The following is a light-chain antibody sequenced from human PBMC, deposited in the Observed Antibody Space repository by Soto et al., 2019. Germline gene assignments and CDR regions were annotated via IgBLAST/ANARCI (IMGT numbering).Light chain of an antibody. J-gene: IGKJ4*01. CDR1: QSVSSL. Sequence: EIVLAQPPATLSLSPGERATLSCRASQSVSSLLAWYQQKSGQPPRLLISDASNRATGVPARFSGSGSGTDFTLIISSLEPEDFAVYYCQQRSNWPLSFGGGTKVDIK. CDR3: QQRSNWPLS. V-gene: IGKV3-11*01. CDR2: DAS.